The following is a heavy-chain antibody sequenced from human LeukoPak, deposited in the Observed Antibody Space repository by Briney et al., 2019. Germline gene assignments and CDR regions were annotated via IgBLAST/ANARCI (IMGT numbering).Heavy chain of an antibody. CDR1: GFTFSSYG. CDR2: IWYDGSNK. J-gene: IGHJ4*02. V-gene: IGHV3-33*01. Sequence: GGSLRLSCAASGFTFSSYGMHWVRQAPGKGLEWVAVIWYDGSNKYYADSVKGRFTISRDNSKNTLYLQMNSLRAEDTAVYYCARTYDSSGYYYPLLHWGQGTLVTVSS. D-gene: IGHD3-22*01. CDR3: ARTYDSSGYYYPLLH.